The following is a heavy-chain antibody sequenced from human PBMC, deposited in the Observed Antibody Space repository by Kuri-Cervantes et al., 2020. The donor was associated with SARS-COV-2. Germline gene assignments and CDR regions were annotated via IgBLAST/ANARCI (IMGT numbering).Heavy chain of an antibody. V-gene: IGHV3-15*01. CDR2: NKSKTDGGTT. J-gene: IGHJ6*02. D-gene: IGHD1/OR15-1a*01. Sequence: AGSLRLSCAASGFTSSNAWMSWVRQAPGKGLEWVGRNKSKTDGGTTDYAAPVKGRFTISRDDSKSTLYLQKNSLTTEDTAVYYCTSDRWNMDQSHYYPNGMDVWGQGTTVTVSS. CDR3: TSDRWNMDQSHYYPNGMDV. CDR1: GFTSSNAW.